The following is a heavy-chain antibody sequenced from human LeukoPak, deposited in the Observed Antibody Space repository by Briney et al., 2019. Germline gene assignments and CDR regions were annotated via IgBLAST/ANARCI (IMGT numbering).Heavy chain of an antibody. CDR1: GFTFSSYA. J-gene: IGHJ3*02. Sequence: TGGSLRLSCAASGFTFSSYAMSRVRQAPGKGLEWVSGISGSGGSTYYADSVKGRFTISRDNSKNTLYLQMNSLKAEDTAVYYCAKDFYGAGVVGAFDIWGEGTMVTVSS. D-gene: IGHD3-10*01. CDR2: ISGSGGST. V-gene: IGHV3-23*01. CDR3: AKDFYGAGVVGAFDI.